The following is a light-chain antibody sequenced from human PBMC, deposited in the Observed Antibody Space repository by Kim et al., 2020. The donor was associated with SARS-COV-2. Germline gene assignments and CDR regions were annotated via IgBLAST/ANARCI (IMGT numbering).Light chain of an antibody. Sequence: DIQMTQSPSSLSASVGDRVTITCRASQTISTFLNWYQQKPGKAPNLLINGASNLQSGVPSRFTGSGSGTDFTLSIRSVQPEDFATYYCQQSYSTPYTFGQGTKLEI. V-gene: IGKV1-39*01. J-gene: IGKJ2*01. CDR2: GAS. CDR1: QTISTF. CDR3: QQSYSTPYT.